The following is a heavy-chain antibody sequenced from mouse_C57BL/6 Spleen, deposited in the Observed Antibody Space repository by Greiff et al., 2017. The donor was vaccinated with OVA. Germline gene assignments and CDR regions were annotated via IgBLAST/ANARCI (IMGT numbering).Heavy chain of an antibody. CDR3: ARDHGNHGRFAY. V-gene: IGHV14-3*01. CDR2: IDPANGNT. D-gene: IGHD2-1*01. CDR1: GFNIKNTY. J-gene: IGHJ3*01. Sequence: VHVKQSVAELVRPGASVKLSCTASGFNIKNTYMHWVKQRPEQGLEWTGRIDPANGNTKYAPKFQGKATITADTSSNTAYLQLSSLTSEDTAIYYCARDHGNHGRFAYWGQGTLVTVSA.